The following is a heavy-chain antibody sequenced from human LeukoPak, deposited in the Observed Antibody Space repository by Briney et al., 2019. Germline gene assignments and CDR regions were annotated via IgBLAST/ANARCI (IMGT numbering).Heavy chain of an antibody. CDR2: IGTAGDT. J-gene: IGHJ4*02. D-gene: IGHD2-8*01. Sequence: GGSLRLSCAASGFTFSSYDMHWVRQTTGKGLEWVSAIGTAGDTYYLGSVKGRFTISRENAKNSLYLQMDSLRAEDTAVYYCARDLGYCTNGVCHTRFDYWGQGTLVTVSS. V-gene: IGHV3-13*01. CDR1: GFTFSSYD. CDR3: ARDLGYCTNGVCHTRFDY.